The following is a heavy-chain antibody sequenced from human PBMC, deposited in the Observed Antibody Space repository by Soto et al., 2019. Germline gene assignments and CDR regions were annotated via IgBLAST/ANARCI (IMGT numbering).Heavy chain of an antibody. D-gene: IGHD6-13*01. CDR2: ISSSSSYI. CDR3: ARDSGSSSDYYGMDV. J-gene: IGHJ6*02. CDR1: GFIFTSYS. Sequence: GSLRLSCAASGFIFTSYSMNWIRQAPGKGLEWVSSISSSSSYIYYADSVKGRFTISRDNAKNSLYLQMSSLRAEDTAVYYCARDSGSSSDYYGMDVWGQGTTVTVSS. V-gene: IGHV3-21*01.